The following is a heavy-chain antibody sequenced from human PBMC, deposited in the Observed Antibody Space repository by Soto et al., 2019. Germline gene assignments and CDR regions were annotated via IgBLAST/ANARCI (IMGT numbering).Heavy chain of an antibody. D-gene: IGHD3-3*01. V-gene: IGHV4-34*01. CDR2: INHSGST. J-gene: IGHJ6*04. CDR3: ARAPYDFLSGYSPHNTYYGMDV. CDR1: GGSFSGYY. Sequence: SETLSLTCAVYGGSFSGYYWSWIRQPPGKGLEWIGEINHSGSTNYNPSLKSRVTISVDTSKNQFSLKLSSVTAADTAVYYCARAPYDFLSGYSPHNTYYGMDVWGEGPPVTVSS.